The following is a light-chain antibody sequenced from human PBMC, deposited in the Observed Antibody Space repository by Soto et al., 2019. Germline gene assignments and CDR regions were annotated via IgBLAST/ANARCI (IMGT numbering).Light chain of an antibody. CDR3: QQYNSYSEA. CDR1: QSINTC. CDR2: EAS. Sequence: DIQMTQSPSTLSASVGDRVTITCRASQSINTCLAWYQQKPGKAPELLIYEASSLQSGVPSRFSGSGSETEFTLTISSLQPDDLATYYCQQYNSYSEAFGQGTKVELK. J-gene: IGKJ1*01. V-gene: IGKV1-5*03.